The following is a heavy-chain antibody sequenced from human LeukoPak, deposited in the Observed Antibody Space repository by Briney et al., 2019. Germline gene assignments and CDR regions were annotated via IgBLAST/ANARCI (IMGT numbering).Heavy chain of an antibody. J-gene: IGHJ4*02. Sequence: GGSLRLSCAASGFTFSTNWMHWVRQAPGKGPVWVSRINGDGSTTTYADSVKGRFTISRDNAKNALYLQMNSLRAEDTAVYYCCAVVAALPLWGQGALVTVSS. D-gene: IGHD2-15*01. V-gene: IGHV3-74*01. CDR1: GFTFSTNW. CDR3: CAVVAALPL. CDR2: INGDGSTT.